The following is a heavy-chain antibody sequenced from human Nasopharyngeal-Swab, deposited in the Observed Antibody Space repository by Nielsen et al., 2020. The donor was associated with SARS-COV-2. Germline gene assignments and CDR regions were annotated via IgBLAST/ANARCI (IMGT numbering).Heavy chain of an antibody. CDR1: GSSISSYY. CDR3: ARGSGYYDSSCYSDY. J-gene: IGHJ4*02. CDR2: IYFSRST. D-gene: IGHD3-22*01. V-gene: IGHV4-59*13. Sequence: SEPLSLTCTVSGSSISSYYWGWIRKPPGKGLEWIGYIYFSRSTNYNPSLKSRVTLSVDTSKNQFSLKLSPVTAADTAVYYCARGSGYYDSSCYSDYWGQGTLVTVSS.